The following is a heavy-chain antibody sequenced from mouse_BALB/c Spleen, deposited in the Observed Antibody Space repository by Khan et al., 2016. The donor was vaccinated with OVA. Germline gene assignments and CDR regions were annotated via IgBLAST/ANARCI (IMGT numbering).Heavy chain of an antibody. CDR2: INPSNDYT. J-gene: IGHJ3*01. V-gene: IGHV1-4*01. D-gene: IGHD2-14*01. Sequence: QMQLEESGAELARPGASVKMSCKASGYTFTSYTMHWIKQRPGQGLQWIGYINPSNDYTNYNQNFKDKATLIVDKSSNTAYLQLSSLTYEDSSVYDCVREGAYHRSDGWFAYWGQGTLVTVSA. CDR3: VREGAYHRSDGWFAY. CDR1: GYTFTSYT.